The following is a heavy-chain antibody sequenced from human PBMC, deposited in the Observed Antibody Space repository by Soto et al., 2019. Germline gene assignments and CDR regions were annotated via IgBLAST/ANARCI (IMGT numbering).Heavy chain of an antibody. D-gene: IGHD3-22*01. V-gene: IGHV1-69*01. CDR3: ASETYYYDSSGSYFDY. J-gene: IGHJ4*02. Sequence: QVQLVQSGAEVKKPGSSVKVSCKASGGTFSSYAISWVRQAPGQGLEWMGGIIPIFGTANYAQKFQGRVTITADESTSTAYIELSSLRSEDTAVYYCASETYYYDSSGSYFDYWGQGPLVTVSS. CDR1: GGTFSSYA. CDR2: IIPIFGTA.